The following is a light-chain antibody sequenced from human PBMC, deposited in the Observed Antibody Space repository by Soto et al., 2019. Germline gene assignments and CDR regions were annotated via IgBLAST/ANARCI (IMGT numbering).Light chain of an antibody. CDR3: QQANSFPIT. CDR1: QTISGW. Sequence: DIQMTQSPSTLSASVGDRVTITCRASQTISGWLAWHQQKPGKAPKLLIYAASSLQSGVPSRFSGSGSGTDFTLTISSLPPEDFATYYCQQANSFPITFGQGTRLEI. J-gene: IGKJ5*01. CDR2: AAS. V-gene: IGKV1-12*01.